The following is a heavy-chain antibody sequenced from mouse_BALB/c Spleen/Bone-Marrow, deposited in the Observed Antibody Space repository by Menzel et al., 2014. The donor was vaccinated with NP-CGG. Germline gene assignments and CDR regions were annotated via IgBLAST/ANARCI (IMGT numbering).Heavy chain of an antibody. CDR2: IDPANGNT. V-gene: IGHV14-3*02. Sequence: EVMLVESGAELVKPGASVKLSCTASGFNIKDTYMHWVKQRPEQGLEWIGRIDPANGNTKYDPKFQGKATITADTSSNTAYLQLSSLTSGDTAVYYCASYYYGSSLFAYWGQGTLVTVSA. CDR3: ASYYYGSSLFAY. CDR1: GFNIKDTY. D-gene: IGHD1-1*01. J-gene: IGHJ3*01.